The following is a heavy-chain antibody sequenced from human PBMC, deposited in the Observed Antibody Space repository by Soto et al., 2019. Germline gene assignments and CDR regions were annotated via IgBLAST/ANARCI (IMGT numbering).Heavy chain of an antibody. CDR2: IYYSGST. V-gene: IGHV4-39*01. J-gene: IGHJ6*03. CDR1: GGSISSSSYY. D-gene: IGHD3-16*02. CDR3: ARLSYDYIWGSYRYRYMDV. Sequence: SETLSLTCTVSGGSISSSSYYWGWIRQPPGKGLEWIGSIYYSGSTYYNPSLKSRVTISVDTSKNQFSLKLSSVTAADTAVYYCARLSYDYIWGSYRYRYMDVWGKGTTVTV.